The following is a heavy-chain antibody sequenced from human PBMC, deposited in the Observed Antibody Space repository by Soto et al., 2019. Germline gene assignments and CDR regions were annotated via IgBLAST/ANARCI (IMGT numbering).Heavy chain of an antibody. D-gene: IGHD6-13*01. CDR1: GFTFSSYA. J-gene: IGHJ6*02. Sequence: EVQLLESGGGLVQPGWSLRLSCAASGFTFSSYAMSWVRQAPGKGLEWVSVISGSGDSTYYADSVRGQFTISRDNSKNTLYLQMNSMRAEDTAVYYCAKDRDGTAAGPTKCYGMDVWGQGTTVTVSS. CDR2: ISGSGDST. V-gene: IGHV3-23*01. CDR3: AKDRDGTAAGPTKCYGMDV.